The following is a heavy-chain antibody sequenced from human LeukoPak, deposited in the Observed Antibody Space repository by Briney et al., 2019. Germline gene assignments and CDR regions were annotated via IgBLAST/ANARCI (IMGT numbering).Heavy chain of an antibody. V-gene: IGHV1-2*02. Sequence: ASVKVSCKASGYTFTGYYMHWVRQAPGQGLEWMGWINPNSGGTNYAQKFQGRVTMTRDTSTSTAYMELSRLRSDDTAVYYCARDVPPTTMVRGVVKYYYGMDVWGQGTTVTVSS. CDR3: ARDVPPTTMVRGVVKYYYGMDV. J-gene: IGHJ6*02. CDR1: GYTFTGYY. D-gene: IGHD3-10*01. CDR2: INPNSGGT.